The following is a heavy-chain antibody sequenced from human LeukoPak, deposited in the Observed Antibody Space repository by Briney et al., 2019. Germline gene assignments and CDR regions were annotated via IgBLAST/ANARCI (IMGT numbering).Heavy chain of an antibody. CDR1: RGTFSSYA. V-gene: IGHV1-69*13. Sequence: EASVKVSCQSSRGTFSSYAISWVGPAPAQGLEWMGGIIPIFCTANYAQKFQGRVTITADESTRTAYMELSRLRSEDTAVYYCARGGAAAGTTLFDYWGQGPLVTVS. J-gene: IGHJ4*02. CDR2: IIPIFCTA. D-gene: IGHD6-13*01. CDR3: ARGGAAAGTTLFDY.